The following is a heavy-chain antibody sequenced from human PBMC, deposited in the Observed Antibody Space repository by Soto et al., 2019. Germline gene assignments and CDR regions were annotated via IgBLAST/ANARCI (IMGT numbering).Heavy chain of an antibody. CDR3: ARDLYSSGWYYHYGMDV. J-gene: IGHJ6*02. D-gene: IGHD6-19*01. CDR1: GYTFTSYA. V-gene: IGHV1-3*01. CDR2: INAGNGNT. Sequence: ASVKVSCKASGYTFTSYAMHWVRQAPGQRLEWMGWINAGNGNTKYSQKFQGRVTITRDTSASTAYMELSSLRSEDTAVYYCARDLYSSGWYYHYGMDVWGQGTTVTVSS.